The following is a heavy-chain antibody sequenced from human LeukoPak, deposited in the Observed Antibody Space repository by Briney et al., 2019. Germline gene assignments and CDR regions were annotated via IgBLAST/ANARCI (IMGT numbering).Heavy chain of an antibody. CDR3: AKGGYSIDY. J-gene: IGHJ4*02. Sequence: AGGSLRLSCAASGFTFSSYWMHWVRQAPGKGLEWVAVISYDGSNKYYADSVKGRFTISRDNSKNTLYLQMNSLRAEDTAVYYCAKGGYSIDYWGQGTLVTVSS. D-gene: IGHD5-18*01. V-gene: IGHV3-30*18. CDR2: ISYDGSNK. CDR1: GFTFSSYW.